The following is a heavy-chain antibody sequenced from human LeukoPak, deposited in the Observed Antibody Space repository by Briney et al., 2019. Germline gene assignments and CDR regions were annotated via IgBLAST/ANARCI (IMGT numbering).Heavy chain of an antibody. D-gene: IGHD6-13*01. CDR1: GGSISRYY. J-gene: IGHJ4*02. Sequence: SETLSLTCTVSGGSISRYYWSWIRQPPGKGLEWIGEINHSGSTNYNPSLKSRVTISVDTSKNQFSLKLSSVTAADTAVYYCALDLDSRGGPTGGYWGQGTLVTVSS. V-gene: IGHV4-34*01. CDR3: ALDLDSRGGPTGGY. CDR2: INHSGST.